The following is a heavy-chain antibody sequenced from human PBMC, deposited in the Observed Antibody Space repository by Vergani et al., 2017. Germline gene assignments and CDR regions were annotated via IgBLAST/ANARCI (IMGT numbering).Heavy chain of an antibody. CDR1: GFTSSSYW. V-gene: IGHV3-7*01. CDR3: ARDDRILYYYGMDV. Sequence: EVQLVESGGGLVQPGGSLRLSCAASGFTSSSYWMSWVRQAPGKGLEWVANIKQDGSEKYYVDSVKGRFTISRDNAKNSLYLQMNSLRAEDTAVYYCARDDRILYYYGMDVWGQGTTVTVSS. CDR2: IKQDGSEK. J-gene: IGHJ6*02.